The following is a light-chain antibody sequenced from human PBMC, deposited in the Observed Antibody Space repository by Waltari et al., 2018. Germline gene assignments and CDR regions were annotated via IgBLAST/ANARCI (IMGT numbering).Light chain of an antibody. CDR1: ISNIGNNG. V-gene: IGLV1-36*01. CDR2: YDD. CDR3: AAWDDSLNGRV. J-gene: IGLJ3*02. Sequence: QSVLTQPPSVSEAPRQRVTISCSGSISNIGNNGVNWYQQVPGKAPKLLIYYDDLLPSGVSERFSGSKSGTSASLAISGLQFEDEAEYFCAAWDDSLNGRVFGGGTKLTVL.